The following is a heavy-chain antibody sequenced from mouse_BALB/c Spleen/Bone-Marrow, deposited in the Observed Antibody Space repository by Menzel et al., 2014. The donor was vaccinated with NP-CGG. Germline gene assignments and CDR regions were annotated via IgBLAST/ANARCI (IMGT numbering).Heavy chain of an antibody. J-gene: IGHJ3*01. CDR1: GFDFSSYW. D-gene: IGHD1-2*01. V-gene: IGHV4-1*02. CDR3: AKNYYYGYDAY. Sequence: EVKLMESGGGLVQSGGFLKLCCAASGFDFSSYWMTWVRQAPGKWLEWIGEINPDISTINYATSLKDKFIISKDNAKNTLCLQMSKVRSEDTALYNCAKNYYYGYDAYWGKGTLVTVSA. CDR2: INPDISTI.